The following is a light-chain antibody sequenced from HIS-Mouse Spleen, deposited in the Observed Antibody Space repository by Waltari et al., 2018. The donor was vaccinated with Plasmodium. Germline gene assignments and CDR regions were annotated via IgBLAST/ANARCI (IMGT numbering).Light chain of an antibody. CDR1: SSDVGVYHY. Sequence: QSALTQPPSASGSPGQSVTISCTGTSSDVGVYHYVSWYQQHPGKAPKLMIYEVSKRPSGVPDRFSGSKSGNTASLTVSGLQAEDEADYYCSSYAGSNNLVFGGGTKLTVL. J-gene: IGLJ2*01. V-gene: IGLV2-8*01. CDR3: SSYAGSNNLV. CDR2: EVS.